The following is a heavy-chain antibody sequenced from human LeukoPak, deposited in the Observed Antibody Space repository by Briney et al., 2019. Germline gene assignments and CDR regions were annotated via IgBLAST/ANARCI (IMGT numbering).Heavy chain of an antibody. CDR1: GGSFSGYY. D-gene: IGHD3-22*01. CDR3: ARENYYDSSKIGY. CDR2: INHSGST. J-gene: IGHJ4*02. Sequence: SETLSLTCAVYGGSFSGYYWSWIRQPPGKGLEWIGEINHSGSTNYNPSLKSRVTISVDTSKNQFSLKLSSVTAADTAVYYCARENYYDSSKIGYWGQGTLVTVSS. V-gene: IGHV4-34*01.